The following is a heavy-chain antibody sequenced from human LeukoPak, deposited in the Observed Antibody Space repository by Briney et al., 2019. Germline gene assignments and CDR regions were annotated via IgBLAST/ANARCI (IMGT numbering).Heavy chain of an antibody. CDR1: GYTFTSYD. D-gene: IGHD4-17*01. CDR2: MNPNGGNT. CDR3: ARGRLYYGDPYYYYGMDV. J-gene: IGHJ6*02. V-gene: IGHV1-8*01. Sequence: APVKVSCKASGYTFTSYDINWVRQATGQGLAWMGWMNPNGGNTGYAQKFQGRVTMTRNTSISTAYMELSSLRSEDTAVYYCARGRLYYGDPYYYYGMDVWGQGTTVTVSS.